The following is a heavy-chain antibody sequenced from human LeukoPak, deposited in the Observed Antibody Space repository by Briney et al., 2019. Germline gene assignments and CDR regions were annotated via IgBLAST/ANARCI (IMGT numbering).Heavy chain of an antibody. Sequence: ASVKVSCKASGYTFTSYGISWVRQAPGQGLEWMGWMKLNSGNTGYAQKFQGRVTMTRNTSISTAYMELSSLRSEDTAVYYCARPQLYDYVWGSYRSSFAFDIWGQGTMVTVSS. J-gene: IGHJ3*02. CDR1: GYTFTSYG. CDR2: MKLNSGNT. D-gene: IGHD3-16*02. CDR3: ARPQLYDYVWGSYRSSFAFDI. V-gene: IGHV1-8*02.